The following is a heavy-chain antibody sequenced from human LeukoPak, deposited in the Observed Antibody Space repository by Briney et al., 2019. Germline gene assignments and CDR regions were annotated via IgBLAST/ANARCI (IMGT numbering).Heavy chain of an antibody. CDR1: GFTFSSYA. CDR2: ISYDGSNK. V-gene: IGHV3-30*04. D-gene: IGHD2-21*02. Sequence: GGSLRLSCAASGFTFSSYAMHWVRQAPGKGLEWVAVISYDGSNKYYADSVKGRFTISRDNSKNTLYLQMNSLRAEDTAVYYCARDAPICGGNCYIQYWGQGTLVIVSS. CDR3: ARDAPICGGNCYIQY. J-gene: IGHJ4*02.